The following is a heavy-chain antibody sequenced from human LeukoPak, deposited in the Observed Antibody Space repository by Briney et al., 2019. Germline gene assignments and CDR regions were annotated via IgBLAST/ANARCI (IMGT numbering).Heavy chain of an antibody. CDR3: ARRLAY. CDR1: GFTLSSYW. CDR2: ISSSGSII. J-gene: IGHJ4*02. V-gene: IGHV3-48*04. D-gene: IGHD6-25*01. Sequence: GGSLRLSCAASGFTLSSYWMHWVRQAPGKGLEWVSYISSSGSIIYYADSVKGRFTISRDNAKNSLYLQMNSLRAEDTAVYYCARRLAYWGQGTLVTVSS.